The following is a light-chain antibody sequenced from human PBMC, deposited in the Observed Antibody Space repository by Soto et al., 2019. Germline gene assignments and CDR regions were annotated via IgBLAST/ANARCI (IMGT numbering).Light chain of an antibody. CDR3: QQYNNWPPVT. CDR1: QSVSSG. V-gene: IGKV3-15*01. CDR2: GAS. Sequence: EIVMAQSPATLSVSTGERATLSCRTSQSVSSGLAWYQQKPGQAPRLLIYGASTRATDIPATFSGSGSGTEFTLTISSLQSEDIAVYYCQQYNNWPPVTFGGGTKVDI. J-gene: IGKJ4*01.